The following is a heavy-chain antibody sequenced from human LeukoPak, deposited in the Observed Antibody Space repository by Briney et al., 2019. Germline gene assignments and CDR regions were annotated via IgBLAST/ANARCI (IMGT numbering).Heavy chain of an antibody. J-gene: IGHJ4*02. Sequence: VQPGGSLRLSCAASGFTFSDHYMDWVRQAPGKGLEWVGRTRKKVNSYTTEYAASVKGRFTISRDDSKNSLYLQMNSLKTEDTAVYYCARSYGSGTYPFDYWGQGTLVTVSS. D-gene: IGHD3-10*01. CDR3: ARSYGSGTYPFDY. V-gene: IGHV3-72*01. CDR2: TRKKVNSYTT. CDR1: GFTFSDHY.